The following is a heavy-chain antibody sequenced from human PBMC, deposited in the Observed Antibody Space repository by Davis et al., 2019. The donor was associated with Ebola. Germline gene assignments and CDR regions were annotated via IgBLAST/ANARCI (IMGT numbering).Heavy chain of an antibody. J-gene: IGHJ4*02. V-gene: IGHV3-30*18. CDR3: AKRTTGYGVDY. CDR1: GFTFSSYG. D-gene: IGHD1-1*01. CDR2: ISYDGSNK. Sequence: GGSLRLSCAASGFTFSSYGMPWVRQAPGKGLEWVAVISYDGSNKYYADSVKGRFTISRDNSKNTLYLQMNSLRAEDTAVYYCAKRTTGYGVDYWGQGTLVTVSS.